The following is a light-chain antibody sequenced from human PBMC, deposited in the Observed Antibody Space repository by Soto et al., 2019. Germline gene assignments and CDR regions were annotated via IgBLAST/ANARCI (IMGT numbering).Light chain of an antibody. J-gene: IGKJ1*01. CDR3: QQYGSSPGGT. CDR2: DAS. CDR1: QSISSSY. V-gene: IGKV3-20*01. Sequence: EIVLTQSPGTLSLSPGERATLSCRASQSISSSYLAWYQQKPGQAPRLLIYDASSRATGTPDRFSGSASGTDFTLTISRLEPEDFAVYYCQQYGSSPGGTFGQGTKV.